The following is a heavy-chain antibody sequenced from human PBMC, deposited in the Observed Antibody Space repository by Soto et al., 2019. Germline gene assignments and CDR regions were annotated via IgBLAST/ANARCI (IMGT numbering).Heavy chain of an antibody. V-gene: IGHV1-18*01. CDR2: ISAYNGNT. Sequence: QVQLVQSGAEVKKPGASVKVSCKASGYTFTSYGISWVRQAPGQGLEWMGWISAYNGNTNYAQKLQGRVTMTTDTSTSTAYMGLRSLRSDDTAVYYCARGGGGPLSRYYYYYYGMDVWGQGTTVTVSS. CDR1: GYTFTSYG. CDR3: ARGGGGPLSRYYYYYYGMDV. D-gene: IGHD2-15*01. J-gene: IGHJ6*02.